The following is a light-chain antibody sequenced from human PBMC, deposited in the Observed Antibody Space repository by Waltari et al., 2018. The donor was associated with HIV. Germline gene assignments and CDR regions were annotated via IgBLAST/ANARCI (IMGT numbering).Light chain of an antibody. V-gene: IGKV3-11*01. CDR1: QSVSIY. Sequence: VLTQSPATLSLSPGERVTLSCRASQSVSIYLAWYQQKPGQAPRLLIFDASNRATGVPARFSGSGSGTDFTLTISSLEPEDFAIYYCQRRSNPYTFGQGTRLDIK. J-gene: IGKJ2*01. CDR3: QRRSNPYT. CDR2: DAS.